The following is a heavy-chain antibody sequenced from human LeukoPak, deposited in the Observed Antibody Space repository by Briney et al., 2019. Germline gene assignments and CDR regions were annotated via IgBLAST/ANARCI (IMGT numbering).Heavy chain of an antibody. D-gene: IGHD3-9*01. CDR1: GYTFTNYF. CDR3: ARLYDISNSWFDP. V-gene: IGHV1-46*03. Sequence: GASVKVSCKASGYTFTNYFMHWVRQAPGQGLEWMGFFNPSGGTTSYAQNFQGRVTMTGDTSTSTVYMELSSLRSEDTAVYYCARLYDISNSWFDPWGQGTLVTVSS. J-gene: IGHJ5*02. CDR2: FNPSGGTT.